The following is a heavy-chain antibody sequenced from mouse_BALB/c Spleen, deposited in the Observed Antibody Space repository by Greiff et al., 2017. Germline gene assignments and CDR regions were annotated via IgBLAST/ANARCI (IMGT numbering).Heavy chain of an antibody. CDR1: GFSLTGYG. J-gene: IGHJ4*01. CDR3: ARERGNRYDYYAMDY. D-gene: IGHD2-14*01. V-gene: IGHV2-6-7*01. Sequence: VQVVESGPGLVAPSQSLSITCTVSGFSLTGYGVNWVRQPPGKGLEWLGMIWGDGSTDYNSALKSRLSISKDNSKSQVFLKMNSLQTDDTARYYCARERGNRYDYYAMDYWGQGTSVTVSS. CDR2: IWGDGST.